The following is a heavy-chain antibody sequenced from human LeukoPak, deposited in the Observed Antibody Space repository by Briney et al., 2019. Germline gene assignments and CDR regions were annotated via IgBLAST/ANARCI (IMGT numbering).Heavy chain of an antibody. CDR2: IKPNSGGT. CDR1: GYTFTDYY. Sequence: GASVRVSCKASGYTFTDYYIHWVRQAPGQGLEWMGWIKPNSGGTKYAQNFQDRVTMTRDTSISTAYMELSRLRSDDTAVYYCARDRGIAVAGTGGDWGQGTLVTVSS. D-gene: IGHD6-19*01. CDR3: ARDRGIAVAGTGGD. J-gene: IGHJ4*02. V-gene: IGHV1-2*02.